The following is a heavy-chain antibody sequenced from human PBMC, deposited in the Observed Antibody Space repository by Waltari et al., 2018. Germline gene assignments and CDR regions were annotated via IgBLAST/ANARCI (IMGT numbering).Heavy chain of an antibody. CDR2: IYTSGST. CDR1: GGSISSYY. D-gene: IGHD2-2*01. J-gene: IGHJ4*02. V-gene: IGHV4-4*07. Sequence: QVQLQESGPGLVKPSETLSLTCTVSGGSISSYYWSWIRQPPGKGLEWIGRIYTSGSTNDNPSLKSRVTMSVDTSKNQFSLKLSSVTAADTAVYYCARGGEGYCSSTSCYHFEYWGQGTLVTVSS. CDR3: ARGGEGYCSSTSCYHFEY.